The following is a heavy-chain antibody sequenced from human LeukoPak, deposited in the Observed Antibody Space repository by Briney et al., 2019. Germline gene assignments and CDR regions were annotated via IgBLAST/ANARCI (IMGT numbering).Heavy chain of an antibody. CDR3: ARVRWLQPDY. J-gene: IGHJ4*02. Sequence: ASVKVSCKATGYTFTSYYMHLVRQAPGQGLEWMGIINPSGGSTSYAQKFQGRVTMTRDTSTSTVYMELSSLRSEDTAVYYCARVRWLQPDYWGQGTLVTVSS. V-gene: IGHV1-46*01. CDR2: INPSGGST. CDR1: GYTFTSYY. D-gene: IGHD5-18*01.